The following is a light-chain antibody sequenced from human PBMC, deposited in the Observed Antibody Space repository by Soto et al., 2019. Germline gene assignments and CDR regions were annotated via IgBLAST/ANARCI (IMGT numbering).Light chain of an antibody. Sequence: EIVMTQSPATLSVSPGEKATLSCRASQTVGNNLAWYQQKPGQAPRLLIYFASTRATGIPARFSGSGSGTEFTLTISSLQSEDFAVYYCQQYNQWPLTFGGGTKAETK. CDR3: QQYNQWPLT. J-gene: IGKJ4*01. CDR2: FAS. V-gene: IGKV3-15*01. CDR1: QTVGNN.